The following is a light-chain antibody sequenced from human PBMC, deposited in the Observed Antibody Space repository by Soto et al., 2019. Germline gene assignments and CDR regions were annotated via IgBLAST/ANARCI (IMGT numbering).Light chain of an antibody. Sequence: EIVMTQSPATLSVSPGERATLSCRASQSISSSLAWYQQKPGQAPRLLIYGASNRATGIPARFSGSGSGTEFTLTISSLQSEDFAVYYCQQYNNGPTYTFGQGTKLEIK. V-gene: IGKV3-15*01. CDR2: GAS. J-gene: IGKJ2*01. CDR1: QSISSS. CDR3: QQYNNGPTYT.